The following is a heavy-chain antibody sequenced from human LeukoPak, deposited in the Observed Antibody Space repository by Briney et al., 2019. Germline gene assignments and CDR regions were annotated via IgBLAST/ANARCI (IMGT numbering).Heavy chain of an antibody. J-gene: IGHJ4*02. CDR2: IYPGDSGT. CDR1: GYSFTSYW. CDR3: ARLGRITMVRGGILDY. V-gene: IGHV5-51*01. D-gene: IGHD3-10*01. Sequence: GESLKISCKGSGYSFTSYWIGWVRQMPGKGLEWMGIIYPGDSGTRYSPSFQGQVTISADKSISTAYLQWSSLKASDTAMYYCARLGRITMVRGGILDYWGQGTLVTVSS.